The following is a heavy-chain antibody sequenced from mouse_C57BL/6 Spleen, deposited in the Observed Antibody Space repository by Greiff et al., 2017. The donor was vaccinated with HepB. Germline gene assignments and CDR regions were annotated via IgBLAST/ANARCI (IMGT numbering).Heavy chain of an antibody. Sequence: VHVKQSGAELVRPGASVKLSCTASGFNIKDDYMHWVKQRPEQGLEWIGWIDPENGDTEYASKFQGKATITADTSSNTAYLQLSSLTSEDTAVYYCTTLYYGNPHFGYWGQGTTLTVSS. CDR3: TTLYYGNPHFGY. CDR1: GFNIKDDY. V-gene: IGHV14-4*01. CDR2: IDPENGDT. J-gene: IGHJ2*01. D-gene: IGHD2-1*01.